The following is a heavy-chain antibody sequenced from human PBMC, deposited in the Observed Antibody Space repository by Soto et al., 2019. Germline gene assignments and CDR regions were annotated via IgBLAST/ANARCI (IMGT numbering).Heavy chain of an antibody. J-gene: IGHJ4*02. D-gene: IGHD4-17*01. V-gene: IGHV4-30-2*01. Sequence: PSETLSLTCAVSGGSISSGGYSWSWIRQPPGKGLEWIGYIYHSGSTYYNPSLKSRVTISVDTSKNQFSLKLSSVTAADTAVYYCARSYGDYVLEWGQGTLVTVSS. CDR3: ARSYGDYVLE. CDR1: GGSISSGGYS. CDR2: IYHSGST.